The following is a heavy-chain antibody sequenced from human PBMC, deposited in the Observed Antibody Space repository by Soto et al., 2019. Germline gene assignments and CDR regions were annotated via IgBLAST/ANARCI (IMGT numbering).Heavy chain of an antibody. CDR2: ISWNSGSI. V-gene: IGHV3-9*01. Sequence: EVQLLESGGHLVQPGGSLRLSCAASGFTFDDYAMHWVRQAPGKGLEWVSGISWNSGSIGYADSVKGRFTISRDNAKNSLYLQMNSLRAEDTALYYCATRIAVAGTFDYWGQGTLVTVSS. CDR3: ATRIAVAGTFDY. D-gene: IGHD6-19*01. CDR1: GFTFDDYA. J-gene: IGHJ4*02.